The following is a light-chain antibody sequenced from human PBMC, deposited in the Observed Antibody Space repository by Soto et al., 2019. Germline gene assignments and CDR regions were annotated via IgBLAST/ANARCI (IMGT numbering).Light chain of an antibody. J-gene: IGLJ2*01. Sequence: QSALTQPPSASGSPGQSVTISCTGSSSDVGGYNYVSWYQQHPGKAPKLMIYEVSKRPSGVPDRLSGSKSGNTASLTVSGXXAXXXADYYCSSYGGSNTVVFGGGTKLTVL. CDR2: EVS. CDR1: SSDVGGYNY. V-gene: IGLV2-8*01. CDR3: SSYGGSNTVV.